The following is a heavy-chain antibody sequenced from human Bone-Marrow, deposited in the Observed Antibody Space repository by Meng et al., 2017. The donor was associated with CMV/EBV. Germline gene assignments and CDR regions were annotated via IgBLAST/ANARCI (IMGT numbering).Heavy chain of an antibody. J-gene: IGHJ3*02. CDR3: VKFFRWDQPDDAYDI. CDR2: IHSGGSIT. Sequence: GESLKISCAASGFTFSRYTMTWVRQAPGKGLEWVSLIHSGGSITYYTDSVKGRFTISKDNSQNTVFLQMNSLRVEDTALYYCVKFFRWDQPDDAYDIWGHGTIVAASS. CDR1: GFTFSRYT. V-gene: IGHV3-23*03. D-gene: IGHD1-26*01.